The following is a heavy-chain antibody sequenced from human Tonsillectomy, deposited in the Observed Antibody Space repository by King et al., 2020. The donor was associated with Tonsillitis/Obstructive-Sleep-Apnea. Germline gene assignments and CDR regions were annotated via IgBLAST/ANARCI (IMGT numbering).Heavy chain of an antibody. CDR2: ISDDGGNK. CDR1: RFTFSSYA. CDR3: AREDGYCSGGSCYSKAFDI. D-gene: IGHD2-15*01. J-gene: IGHJ3*02. Sequence: VQLLESGGGVVQPGRSLRLSCSASRFTFSSYAMHWVRQVSGKGLEGGAVISDDGGNKYYADSVKGRFTISRDNSKNTLYLQMNSLRAEDTAVYYCAREDGYCSGGSCYSKAFDIWGQGTMVTVSS. V-gene: IGHV3-30*01.